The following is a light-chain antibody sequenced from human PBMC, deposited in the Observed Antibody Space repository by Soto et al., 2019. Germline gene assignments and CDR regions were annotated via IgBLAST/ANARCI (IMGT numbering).Light chain of an antibody. Sequence: DSQMTQAPSTLSASRGERVTITCGASQTVSGWLAWHQQKAATAPKLLIYKASSLQSGVPSSFSGSAYGTEFTITIQRLQSADFDTYYCQQYNGTFGQGTKVDIK. V-gene: IGKV1-5*03. CDR1: QTVSGW. CDR3: QQYNGT. CDR2: KAS. J-gene: IGKJ1*01.